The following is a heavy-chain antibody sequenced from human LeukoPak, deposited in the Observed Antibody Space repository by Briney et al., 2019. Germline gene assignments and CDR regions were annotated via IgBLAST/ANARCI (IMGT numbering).Heavy chain of an antibody. V-gene: IGHV4-59*01. D-gene: IGHD1-14*01. CDR2: IYYSGST. CDR1: VGTIRSYY. CDR3: ARDLGGNPWYLDY. J-gene: IGHJ4*02. Sequence: SSETLSLTCTVSVGTIRSYYWSWIRQPPGKGLEWIGNIYYSGSTNVHPSLKSRVTISVDTSKNQLSLDLSSVTTADTAVYYCARDLGGNPWYLDYWGQGILVTVSS.